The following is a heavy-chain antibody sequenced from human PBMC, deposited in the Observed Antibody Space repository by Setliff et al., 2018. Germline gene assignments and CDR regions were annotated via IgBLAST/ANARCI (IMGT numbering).Heavy chain of an antibody. Sequence: GGSLRLSCAASGFTFSGYYMQWVRQAPGKGLEWVSHIRNDGATTSYADSVKGRFTISRDNVKNSLFLQMNSLRAEDTAVYYCVRDLHWGFDYWGLGTLVTVSS. D-gene: IGHD7-27*01. V-gene: IGHV3-48*01. CDR1: GFTFSGYY. CDR3: VRDLHWGFDY. CDR2: IRNDGATT. J-gene: IGHJ4*02.